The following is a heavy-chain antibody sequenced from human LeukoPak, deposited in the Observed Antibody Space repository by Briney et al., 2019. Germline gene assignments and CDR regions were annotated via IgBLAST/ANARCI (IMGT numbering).Heavy chain of an antibody. V-gene: IGHV3-30*02. CDR3: AELGITMIGGV. CDR2: ILFDGSNK. D-gene: IGHD3-10*02. Sequence: PGGSLRLSCAASGFSFSRYGMHWVRQAPGKGLEWVAFILFDGSNKYYTDSVKGRFTISRDDSKNTLFLQMKSLRAEDTAVYYCAELGITMIGGVWGKGTTVTISS. J-gene: IGHJ6*04. CDR1: GFSFSRYG.